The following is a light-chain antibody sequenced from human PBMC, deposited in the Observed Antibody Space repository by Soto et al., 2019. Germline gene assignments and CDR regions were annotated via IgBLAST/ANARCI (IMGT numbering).Light chain of an antibody. CDR3: QVWDSSSDHVV. Sequence: SYELTRRPSVSVAPGKTARITCGGNNIGSKSVHWYQQKPGQAPVLVIYYDSDRPSGIPERFSGSNSGNTATLTISRVEAGDEADYYCQVWDSSSDHVVFGGGTKLTVL. CDR2: YDS. V-gene: IGLV3-21*04. J-gene: IGLJ2*01. CDR1: NIGSKS.